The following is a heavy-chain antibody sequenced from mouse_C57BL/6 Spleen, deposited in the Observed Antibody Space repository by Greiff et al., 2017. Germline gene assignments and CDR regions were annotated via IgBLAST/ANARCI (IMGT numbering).Heavy chain of an antibody. CDR2: ISSGGSYT. CDR3: ARRNGGSYYAMDY. V-gene: IGHV5-6*01. Sequence: EVQRVESGGDLVKPGGSLTLSCAASGFTFSSYGMSWVRQTPDKRLEWVATISSGGSYTYYPDSVKGRFTSSRDNDKNTLYLQIMSLKCEDTAMYYCARRNGGSYYAMDYWGQGTSVTVSS. CDR1: GFTFSSYG. J-gene: IGHJ4*01. D-gene: IGHD1-1*02.